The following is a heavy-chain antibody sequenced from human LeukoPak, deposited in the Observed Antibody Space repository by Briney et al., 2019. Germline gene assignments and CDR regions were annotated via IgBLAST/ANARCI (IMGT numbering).Heavy chain of an antibody. Sequence: KPSETLSLTCTVSGGSISSYYWSWIRQPPGKGLEWIGYIYYSGSTNYNPSLKSRVTISVDTSKNQFSLKLSSVTAADTAVYYCASDSSGYRDAFDIWDQGTMVTVSS. CDR1: GGSISSYY. V-gene: IGHV4-59*01. CDR3: ASDSSGYRDAFDI. CDR2: IYYSGST. J-gene: IGHJ3*02. D-gene: IGHD3-22*01.